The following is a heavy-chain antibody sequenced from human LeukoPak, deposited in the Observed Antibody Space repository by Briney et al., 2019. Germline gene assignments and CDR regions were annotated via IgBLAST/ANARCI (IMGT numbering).Heavy chain of an antibody. CDR2: IIPILGIA. D-gene: IGHD5-12*01. Sequence: GSSVKVSCKASGGTFSSYAISWVRQAPGQGLEWMGRIIPILGIANYAQKFQGRVTNTADKSTSTAYMELSSLRSEDTAVYYCARVNSGYDLYYFDYWGQGTLVTVSS. CDR3: ARVNSGYDLYYFDY. J-gene: IGHJ4*02. CDR1: GGTFSSYA. V-gene: IGHV1-69*04.